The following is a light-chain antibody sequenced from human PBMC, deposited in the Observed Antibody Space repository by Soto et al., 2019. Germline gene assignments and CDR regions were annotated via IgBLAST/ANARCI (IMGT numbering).Light chain of an antibody. CDR1: SSGVGGYNY. Sequence: QSALTQPPSASGSPGQSVTISCTGTSSGVGGYNYVSWYQQHPGKAPKLMIDEVSKRPSGVPDRFSGSKSGNTASLTVSGLQAEDEADYYCSSYAGSNNYVFGTGTKVTVL. V-gene: IGLV2-8*01. CDR2: EVS. J-gene: IGLJ1*01. CDR3: SSYAGSNNYV.